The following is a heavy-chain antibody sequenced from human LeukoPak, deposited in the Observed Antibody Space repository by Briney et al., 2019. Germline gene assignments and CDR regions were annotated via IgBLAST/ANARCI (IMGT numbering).Heavy chain of an antibody. CDR1: GGSISSYY. D-gene: IGHD3-22*01. CDR3: ARGNYYDSSGYYWGRDDY. CDR2: IYYSGST. V-gene: IGHV4-59*08. Sequence: SETLSLTCTVSGGSISSYYWSWIRQPPGKGLEWIGYIYYSGSTNYNPSLKSRVTISVDTSKNQFSLKLSSVTAADTAVYYCARGNYYDSSGYYWGRDDYWGQGTLVTVSS. J-gene: IGHJ4*02.